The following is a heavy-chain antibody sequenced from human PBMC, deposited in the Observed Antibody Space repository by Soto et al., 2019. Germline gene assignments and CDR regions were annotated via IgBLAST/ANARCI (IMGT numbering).Heavy chain of an antibody. CDR2: ISGSGGST. CDR3: AKIGLPTYYYYYMDV. CDR1: GFTFSSYA. V-gene: IGHV3-23*01. J-gene: IGHJ6*03. Sequence: GGSLRLSCAASGFTFSSYAMSWVRQAPGKGLEWVSAISGSGGSTYYADSVKGRFTISRDNSKNTLYLQMNSLRAEDTAVYYCAKIGLPTYYYYYMDVWGKGTTVTVSS. D-gene: IGHD4-17*01.